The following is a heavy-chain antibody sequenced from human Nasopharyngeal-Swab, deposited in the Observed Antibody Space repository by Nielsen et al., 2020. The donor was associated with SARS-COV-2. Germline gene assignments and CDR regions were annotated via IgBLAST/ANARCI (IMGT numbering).Heavy chain of an antibody. D-gene: IGHD4-17*01. J-gene: IGHJ4*01. CDR3: ARHPGDYLDRGGFDH. CDR1: GYTFSSYW. V-gene: IGHV5-51*01. CDR2: IYPDDSDT. Sequence: GESLKISCRGSGYTFSSYWIGWVRQTPGKGLEWMGIIYPDDSDTKYSPSFQGQVTMSADKSISAVYLQWTRLEASDTAVYFCARHPGDYLDRGGFDHWGQGTPVTVSS.